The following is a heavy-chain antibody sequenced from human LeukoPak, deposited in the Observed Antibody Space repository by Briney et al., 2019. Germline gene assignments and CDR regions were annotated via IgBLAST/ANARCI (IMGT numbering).Heavy chain of an antibody. V-gene: IGHV3-74*01. CDR3: AREPPAAIFRYYYYYGMDV. D-gene: IGHD2-2*02. Sequence: QPGGSLRLSCAASGFTFSSYWMHWVRQAPGKGLVWVSRIISDGSSTSYADSVKGRFTISRDNAKNTLYLQMNSLRAEDTAVYYCAREPPAAIFRYYYYYGMDVWGKGTTVTVSS. J-gene: IGHJ6*04. CDR1: GFTFSSYW. CDR2: IISDGSST.